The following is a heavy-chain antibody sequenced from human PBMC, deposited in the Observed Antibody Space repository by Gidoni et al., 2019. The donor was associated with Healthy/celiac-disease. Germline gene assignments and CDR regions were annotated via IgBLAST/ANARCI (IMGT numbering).Heavy chain of an antibody. J-gene: IGHJ4*02. D-gene: IGHD2-15*01. CDR1: GFTFSAYS. CDR2: ISSSSSTI. V-gene: IGHV3-48*01. Sequence: EVQLVESGGGLVQPGGSLRLSGAGSGFTFSAYSLNWVRQAPGKGLEWVSYISSSSSTIYYADSVKGRFTISRDNAKNSLYLQMHSLRAEDTAVYYCAVVAARPDYWGQGTLVTVSS. CDR3: AVVAARPDY.